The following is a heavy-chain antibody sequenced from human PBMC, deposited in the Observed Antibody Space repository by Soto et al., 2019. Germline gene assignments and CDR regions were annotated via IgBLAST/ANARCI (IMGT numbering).Heavy chain of an antibody. CDR1: GFTFSSYA. CDR3: AKKKGSDRTAFDY. CDR2: ITGSGDTT. J-gene: IGHJ4*02. V-gene: IGHV3-23*01. Sequence: EVQLLESGGGLVQPGGSLRLSCAASGFTFSSYAMSWVRQAPGEGLEWVSTITGSGDTTYYADSVKGRFTISRDNSENTLYLQMNSLRAEDTAVYYCAKKKGSDRTAFDYWGQGTLVTVSS. D-gene: IGHD3-10*01.